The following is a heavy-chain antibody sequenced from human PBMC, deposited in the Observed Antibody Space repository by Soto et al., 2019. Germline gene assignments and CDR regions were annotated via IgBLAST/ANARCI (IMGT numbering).Heavy chain of an antibody. CDR3: ARVQFVVNSGYEENYYYYGMDV. V-gene: IGHV4-59*01. Sequence: PGKGLEWIGYIYYSGSTNYNPSLKSRVTISVDTSKNQFSLKLSSVTAADTAVYYCARVQFVVNSGYEENYYYYGMDVWGQGTTVTVS. CDR2: IYYSGST. D-gene: IGHD5-12*01. J-gene: IGHJ6*02.